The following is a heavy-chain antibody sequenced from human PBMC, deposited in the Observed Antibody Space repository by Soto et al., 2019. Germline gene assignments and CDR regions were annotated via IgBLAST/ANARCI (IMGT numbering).Heavy chain of an antibody. CDR2: ISGYNGDT. CDR1: GYTFTRYG. CDR3: AKNGQPPYYYYCLDV. V-gene: IGHV1-18*01. D-gene: IGHD2-8*01. J-gene: IGHJ6*02. Sequence: GASVKVSCKASGYTFTRYGISWVRQAPGQGLEWMGWISGYNGDTNYAQKFQDRVSMTIDTSTGTAYMELRSLTSDDTAIYYCAKNGQPPYYYYCLDVWGQGTKVTVSS.